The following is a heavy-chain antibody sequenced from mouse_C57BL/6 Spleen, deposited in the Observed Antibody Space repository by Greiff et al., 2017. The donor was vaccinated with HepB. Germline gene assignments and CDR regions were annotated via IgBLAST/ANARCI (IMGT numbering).Heavy chain of an antibody. CDR3: TRDYDYDVGTWFAY. J-gene: IGHJ3*01. V-gene: IGHV1-15*01. CDR1: GYTFTDYE. CDR2: IDPETGGT. Sequence: QVQLQQSGAELVRPGASVTLSCKASGYTFTDYEMHWVKQTPVHGLEWIGAIDPETGGTAYNQKFKGKAILTADKSSSTGYMELRSLTSEDSAVYYCTRDYDYDVGTWFAYWGQGTLVTVSA. D-gene: IGHD2-4*01.